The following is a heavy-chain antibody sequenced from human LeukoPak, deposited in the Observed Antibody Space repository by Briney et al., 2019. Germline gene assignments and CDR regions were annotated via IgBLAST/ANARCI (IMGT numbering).Heavy chain of an antibody. Sequence: SVKVSCKASGGTFSSYAISWVRQAPGQGLEWMGRIIPILGIANYAQKFQGRVTITADKSTSTAYMELSSLRSEDTAVYYCARDPPAGGCCAFDIWGQGTMVTVSS. V-gene: IGHV1-69*04. CDR2: IIPILGIA. D-gene: IGHD3-16*01. CDR1: GGTFSSYA. J-gene: IGHJ3*02. CDR3: ARDPPAGGCCAFDI.